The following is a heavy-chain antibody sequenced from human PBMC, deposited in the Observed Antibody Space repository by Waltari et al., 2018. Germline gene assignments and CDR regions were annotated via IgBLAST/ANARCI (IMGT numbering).Heavy chain of an antibody. CDR3: ARQSVVIIHEDPNWFDP. Sequence: EVQLVQSGAEVKKPGASVKISCKGSGYSFTSYWIGRERQRPGKGLGWLGIIYPGDSDTRYSPSFQGQVTISADKSISTAYLQWSSLKASDTAMYYCARQSVVIIHEDPNWFDPWGQGTLVTVSS. V-gene: IGHV5-51*01. D-gene: IGHD3-3*01. CDR1: GYSFTSYW. CDR2: IYPGDSDT. J-gene: IGHJ5*02.